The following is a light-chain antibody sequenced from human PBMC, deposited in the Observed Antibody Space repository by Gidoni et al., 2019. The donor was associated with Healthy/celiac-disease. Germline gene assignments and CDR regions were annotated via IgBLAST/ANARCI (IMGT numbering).Light chain of an antibody. CDR3: QQYGSSPIT. CDR2: GAS. J-gene: IGKJ5*01. V-gene: IGKV3-20*01. Sequence: EVVLTQSPGTLSWSPGVRATHSCRASQAVSSSYLAWYQQTPGQAPRLLIYGASSRATGIRDRFSGSGSGTDFTLTVSRLEREDFAVYYCQQYGSSPITFGEGTRLEIK. CDR1: QAVSSSY.